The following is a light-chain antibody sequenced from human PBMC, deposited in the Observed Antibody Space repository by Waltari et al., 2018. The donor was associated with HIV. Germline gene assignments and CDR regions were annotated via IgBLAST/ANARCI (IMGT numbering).Light chain of an antibody. J-gene: IGKJ3*01. CDR2: AAS. CDR1: QGISSY. Sequence: DIQLTQSPSFLSASVGDRVTITCRASQGISSYLAVYQQKPGKAPKLLLYAASTLQSGVPSRFSVSGSGTEFTLTISSLQPEDFATYDCQHLNSYPLTFGPGTKVDIK. CDR3: QHLNSYPLT. V-gene: IGKV1-9*01.